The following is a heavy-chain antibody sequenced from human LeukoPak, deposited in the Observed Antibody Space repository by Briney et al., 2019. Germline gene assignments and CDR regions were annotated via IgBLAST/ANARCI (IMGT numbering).Heavy chain of an antibody. CDR2: IYSSGST. V-gene: IGHV4-59*01. CDR1: GGSFSGYS. D-gene: IGHD3-22*01. CDR3: ARFSNYYDSSGSSYPAEYFQH. J-gene: IGHJ1*01. Sequence: SETLSLTCAVYGGSFSGYSWSWIRQPPGKGLEWIGYIYSSGSTNYNPSLKSRVTISVDTSKNQFSLKLSSVTAADTAVYYCARFSNYYDSSGSSYPAEYFQHWGQGTLVTVSS.